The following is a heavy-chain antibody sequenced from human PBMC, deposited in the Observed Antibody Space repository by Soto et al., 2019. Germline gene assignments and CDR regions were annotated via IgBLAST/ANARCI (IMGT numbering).Heavy chain of an antibody. CDR1: RYSFTTYA. V-gene: IGHV1-3*01. Sequence: ASVNYSCKASRYSFTTYAMHLVPQPPRQRLEWLGCVNAGNGDTKYSAKFHGRDTIPRVTSSITAYMELSSLRSEDTSVYFCARDPGTGAALRAYHFDYWGQGTLVTVSS. CDR2: VNAGNGDT. D-gene: IGHD1-1*01. J-gene: IGHJ4*02. CDR3: ARDPGTGAALRAYHFDY.